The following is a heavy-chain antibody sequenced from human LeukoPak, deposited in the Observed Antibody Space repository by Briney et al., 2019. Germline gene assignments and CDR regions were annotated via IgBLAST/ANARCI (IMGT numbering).Heavy chain of an antibody. CDR1: GGSISSYY. D-gene: IGHD3-22*01. J-gene: IGHJ4*02. CDR3: ARGNYDSSGYFDY. CDR2: IYYSGST. V-gene: IGHV4-59*01. Sequence: SETLSLTCTVSGGSISSYYWSWIRQPPGKGLEWIGYIYYSGSTNYNPSLKSRVTISVDTSKTQFSMKLRSVTAADTAVYYCARGNYDSSGYFDYWGEGTLVTVSS.